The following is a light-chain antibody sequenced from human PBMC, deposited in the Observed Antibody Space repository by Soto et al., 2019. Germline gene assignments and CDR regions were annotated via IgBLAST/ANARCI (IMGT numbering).Light chain of an antibody. CDR3: QSYATTSVV. J-gene: IGLJ2*01. CDR2: GDD. V-gene: IGLV6-57*01. CDR1: RGSIASNY. Sequence: NFMLTQPHSVSESPGKTVTISCTRSRGSIASNYVQWYQKRPGSSPTTVIYGDDQRPSGVPDRFSGSIDSSSNSASLTISGLKTEDEADYYCQSYATTSVVFGGGTKLTVL.